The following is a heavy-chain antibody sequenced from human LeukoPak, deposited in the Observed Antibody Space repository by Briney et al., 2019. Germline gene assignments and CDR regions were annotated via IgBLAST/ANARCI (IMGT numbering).Heavy chain of an antibody. CDR3: ARRDCGSASCPLDY. CDR1: GYSFTSYY. J-gene: IGHJ4*02. V-gene: IGHV1-46*04. Sequence: ASVKVSCKASGYSFTSYYIHWVRQAPGQGLEWMGIINPSGGNTNYAQKLQGRVTMTRDTSTSTVYMELSSLRSEDTAAYYCARRDCGSASCPLDYWGQGTLVIVSS. CDR2: INPSGGNT. D-gene: IGHD2-2*01.